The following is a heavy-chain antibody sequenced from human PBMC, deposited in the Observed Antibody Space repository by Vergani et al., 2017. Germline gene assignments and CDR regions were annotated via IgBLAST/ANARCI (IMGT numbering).Heavy chain of an antibody. J-gene: IGHJ4*02. CDR3: TRDDSMATITRFDY. CDR1: GFTFGDYA. Sequence: EVQLVESGGGLVQPGRSLRLSCTASGFTFGDYAMSWVRQAPGKGLEWVGFIRSKAYGGKTEYAASVKVRFTISIDDSKSIAYLQMNSLKTKDTAVYYCTRDDSMATITRFDYWGQGTLVTVSS. CDR2: IRSKAYGGKT. V-gene: IGHV3-49*04. D-gene: IGHD5-24*01.